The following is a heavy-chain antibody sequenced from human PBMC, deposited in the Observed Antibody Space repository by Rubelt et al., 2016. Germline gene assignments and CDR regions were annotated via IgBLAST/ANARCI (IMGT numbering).Heavy chain of an antibody. CDR3: ARDRIRIAARQGWYFDL. V-gene: IGHV1-18*01. J-gene: IGHJ2*01. CDR1: GYTFTSYG. CDR2: ISAYNGNT. Sequence: QVQLVQSGAEVKKPGASVKVSCKASGYTFTSYGISWVRQAPGQGLEWMGWISAYNGNTNYAQKLQGKVTMTTDTATGTAYMELRSRRSDDTAVYYWARDRIRIAARQGWYFDLWGRGTLVTVSS. D-gene: IGHD6-6*01.